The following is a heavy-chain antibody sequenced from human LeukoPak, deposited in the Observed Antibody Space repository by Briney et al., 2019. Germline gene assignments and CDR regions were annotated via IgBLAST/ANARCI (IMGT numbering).Heavy chain of an antibody. D-gene: IGHD3-9*01. J-gene: IGHJ4*02. CDR2: ISGSGGST. CDR1: GFTFSSYA. CDR3: SGFDDILTVFDY. V-gene: IGHV3-23*01. Sequence: GGSLRLSCAASGFTFSSYAMSWVRQAPGKGLEWVSAISGSGGSTYYADSVKGRFTISRDNSKNTLYPQMNSLRAEDTAVYYRSGFDDILTVFDYWGQGTLVTVSS.